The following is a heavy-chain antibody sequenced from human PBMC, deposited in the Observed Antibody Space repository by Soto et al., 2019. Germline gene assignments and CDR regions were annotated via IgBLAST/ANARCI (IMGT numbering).Heavy chain of an antibody. CDR3: ARERLQGGNYFDY. V-gene: IGHV4-59*01. J-gene: IGHJ4*02. D-gene: IGHD4-4*01. CDR1: CGSISSYY. CDR2: IYYSGST. Sequence: SETLSLTCTVPCGSISSYYWSWIRQPPGKGLEWIGYIYYSGSTNYNPPLKSRVTISVDTSKNQFSLKLSSVTAADTAVYYCARERLQGGNYFDYWGQGTLVTVSS.